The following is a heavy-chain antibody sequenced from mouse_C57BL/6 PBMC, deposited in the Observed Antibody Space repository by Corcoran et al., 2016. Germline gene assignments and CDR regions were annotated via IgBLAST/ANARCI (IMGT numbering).Heavy chain of an antibody. J-gene: IGHJ2*01. V-gene: IGHV1-19*01. D-gene: IGHD3-1*01. Sequence: EVQLQQSGPVLVKPGASVKMSCKASGYTFTDYYMNGVKQSHGKSLEWIGVINPYNGGTSYNQKFKGKATLTVDKSSSTAYMELNRLTSEDSAVYYCARKTGLDYFDYGGQGTTLTVSS. CDR1: GYTFTDYY. CDR2: INPYNGGT. CDR3: ARKTGLDYFDY.